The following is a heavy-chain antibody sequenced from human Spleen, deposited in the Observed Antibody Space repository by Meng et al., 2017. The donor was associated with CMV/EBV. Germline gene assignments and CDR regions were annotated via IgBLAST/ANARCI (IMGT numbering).Heavy chain of an antibody. V-gene: IGHV3-66*02. D-gene: IGHD7-27*01. CDR3: ARVTNWESTDIYYFDD. Sequence: LSLTCAASGFTFNNYAMSWVRQAPGKGLEWVSVIYISERTYYADSVKGRFTISRDNSKNTLHLQMNSLRTEDTAVYYCARVTNWESTDIYYFDDWGQGALVTVSS. CDR2: IYISERT. CDR1: GFTFNNYA. J-gene: IGHJ4*02.